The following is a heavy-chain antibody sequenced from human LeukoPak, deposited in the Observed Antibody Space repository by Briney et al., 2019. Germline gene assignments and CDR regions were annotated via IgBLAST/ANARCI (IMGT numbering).Heavy chain of an antibody. D-gene: IGHD5-12*01. Sequence: PSETLSLTCTVSGGSISSYYWSWIRQPPGKGLEWIGYIYFSGSTNYNPSLKSRVTISVDTSKDQFSLKLSSVTAADTAVYYCARRSGFDEVPFDPWGQGTLVTVSS. J-gene: IGHJ5*02. CDR2: IYFSGST. CDR3: ARRSGFDEVPFDP. V-gene: IGHV4-59*08. CDR1: GGSISSYY.